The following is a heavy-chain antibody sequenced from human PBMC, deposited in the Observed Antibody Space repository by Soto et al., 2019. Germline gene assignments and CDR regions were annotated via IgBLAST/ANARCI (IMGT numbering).Heavy chain of an antibody. CDR3: ARVVSKLYYFDY. J-gene: IGHJ4*02. Sequence: QVQLQQWGAGLLKPSETLSLTCAVYGGSFSGYYWSWIRQPPGKGLEWIGEINHSGSTNYNPSLKSRVTISVDRSKNQFSLKLSSVTAADTAVYYCARVVSKLYYFDYWGQGTLVTVSS. V-gene: IGHV4-34*01. CDR2: INHSGST. D-gene: IGHD2-15*01. CDR1: GGSFSGYY.